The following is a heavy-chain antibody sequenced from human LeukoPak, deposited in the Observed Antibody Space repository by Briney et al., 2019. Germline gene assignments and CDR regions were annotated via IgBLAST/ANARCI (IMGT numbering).Heavy chain of an antibody. Sequence: PSETLSLTCAVYGGSFSGYYWSWIRQPPGKGLEWIGEINHSGSTNYNPSLKSRVTISVDTSKNQFSLKLSSVTAADTAVYYCARGRGGYDLGYMDVWGKGTTVTVSS. D-gene: IGHD5-12*01. CDR3: ARGRGGYDLGYMDV. CDR2: INHSGST. J-gene: IGHJ6*03. CDR1: GGSFSGYY. V-gene: IGHV4-34*01.